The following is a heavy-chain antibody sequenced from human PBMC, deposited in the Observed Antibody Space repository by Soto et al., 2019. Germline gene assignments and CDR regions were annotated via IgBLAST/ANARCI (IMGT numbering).Heavy chain of an antibody. CDR3: ARDGEDYYDSSGPKDY. CDR1: GGSISSYY. CDR2: IYYSGST. D-gene: IGHD3-22*01. J-gene: IGHJ4*02. V-gene: IGHV4-4*08. Sequence: PSETLSLTCTVSGGSISSYYWSWIRQPPGKGLEWIGYIYYSGSTNYNPSLKSRVTISVDTSKNQFSLKLSSVTAADTAVYYCARDGEDYYDSSGPKDYWGQGTLVTVSS.